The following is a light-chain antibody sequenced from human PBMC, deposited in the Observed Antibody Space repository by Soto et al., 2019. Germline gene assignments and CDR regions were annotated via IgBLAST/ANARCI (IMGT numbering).Light chain of an antibody. CDR3: WGRALPPIT. CDR1: QTILHSDGDAY. CDR2: EFS. V-gene: IGKV2D-29*01. J-gene: IGKJ5*01. Sequence: DLVLTQTPLSLSVTPGQPASISFELSQTILHSDGDAYLYLYLQKAGQPPQRQIYEFSMRFSGVLDRLRGRPSGTDFTLRISRVEAEDVGVYYCWGRALPPITSGQGKRPGI.